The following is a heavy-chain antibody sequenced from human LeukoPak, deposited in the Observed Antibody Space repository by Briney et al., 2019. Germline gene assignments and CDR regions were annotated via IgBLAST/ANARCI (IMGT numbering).Heavy chain of an antibody. CDR3: ARGGGLDV. D-gene: IGHD3-16*01. CDR1: GFTFSSYW. Sequence: PGGSLRLSCAVSGFTFSSYWMSWVHQAPGKGLEWVANIKQDGRDKYYADSVKGRFSISRENAKNSLYLQMSNLRAEDTAVYFCARGGGLDVWGQGATVTVSS. CDR2: IKQDGRDK. J-gene: IGHJ6*02. V-gene: IGHV3-7*03.